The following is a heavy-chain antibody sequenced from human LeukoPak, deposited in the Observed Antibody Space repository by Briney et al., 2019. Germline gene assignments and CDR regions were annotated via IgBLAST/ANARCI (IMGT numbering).Heavy chain of an antibody. Sequence: GGSLRLSCGASGFTVSSNYMSWVRQAPGKGLEWVSVIYSGGTSNYADSVKGRFTISRDNAKNSLYLQMNSLRAEDTAVYYCESSTSFQGAFDIWGQGTMVTVSS. V-gene: IGHV3-66*01. J-gene: IGHJ3*02. CDR2: IYSGGTS. D-gene: IGHD2-2*01. CDR3: ESSTSFQGAFDI. CDR1: GFTVSSNY.